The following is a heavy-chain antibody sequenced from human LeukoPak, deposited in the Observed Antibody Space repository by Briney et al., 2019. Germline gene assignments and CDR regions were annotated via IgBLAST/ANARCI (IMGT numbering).Heavy chain of an antibody. J-gene: IGHJ4*02. CDR1: GFTFSSYA. CDR3: ARSTPAYSYGVDY. V-gene: IGHV3-30-3*01. CDR2: ISYDGSNK. D-gene: IGHD5-18*01. Sequence: GRSLRLSRAASGFTFSSYAMHWVRQAPGKGLERVTLISYDGSNKYYTDSVKGRFTISRDNSKNTLYLQMNSLRAEDTAVYYCARSTPAYSYGVDYWGQGTLVTVSS.